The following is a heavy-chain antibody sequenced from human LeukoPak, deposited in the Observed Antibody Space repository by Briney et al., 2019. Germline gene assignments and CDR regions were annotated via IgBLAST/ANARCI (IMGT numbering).Heavy chain of an antibody. V-gene: IGHV3-23*01. CDR3: AKIWNPLTMFRGVIDY. CDR2: ISGSGGNT. J-gene: IGHJ4*02. Sequence: GGSLRLSCAASGFTFNNCGMSWVRQAPGKGLEWVSGISGSGGNTYYRDSVKGRFTISRDNFKNTLHLQMNSLRAEETAVYYCAKIWNPLTMFRGVIDYWGQGTLVTVSS. CDR1: GFTFNNCG. D-gene: IGHD3-10*01.